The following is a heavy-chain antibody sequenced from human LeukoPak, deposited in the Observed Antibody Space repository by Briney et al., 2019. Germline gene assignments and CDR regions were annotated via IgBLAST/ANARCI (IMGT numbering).Heavy chain of an antibody. CDR2: MNPNSDNT. D-gene: IGHD3-22*01. V-gene: IGHV1-8*02. CDR3: ARWAAGVVAGGAFDI. CDR1: GYTFTSYD. J-gene: IGHJ3*02. Sequence: ASVKVSCKASGYTFTSYDINWVRQAPGQGLEWMGWMNPNSDNTGYAQKFQDRVTMTRNTSISTAYMELSSLRSEDTAVYYCARWAAGVVAGGAFDIWGQGTMVTVSS.